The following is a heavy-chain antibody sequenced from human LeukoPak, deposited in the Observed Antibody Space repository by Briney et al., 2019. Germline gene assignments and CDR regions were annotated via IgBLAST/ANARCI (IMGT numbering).Heavy chain of an antibody. Sequence: RGSLRLSCAASGFTFSSYAMGWVRQAPGKGLEWVSAISGSGGSTYYADSVKGRFTISRDNSKNTLYLQMNSLRAEDTAVYYCARGGTWFGELTVFSPWGQGTLVTVSS. J-gene: IGHJ5*02. D-gene: IGHD3-10*01. V-gene: IGHV3-23*01. CDR1: GFTFSSYA. CDR3: ARGGTWFGELTVFSP. CDR2: ISGSGGST.